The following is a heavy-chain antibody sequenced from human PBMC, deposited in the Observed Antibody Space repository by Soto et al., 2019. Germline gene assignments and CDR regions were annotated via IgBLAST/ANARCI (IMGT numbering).Heavy chain of an antibody. CDR3: ARDPANYDILTGYQPFDY. CDR2: ISSSSSYI. Sequence: GGSLRLSCAASGFTFSSYSMNWVRQAPGKGLEWVSSISSSSSYIYYADSVKGRFTISRDNAKNSLYLQMNSLRAEDTAVYYCARDPANYDILTGYQPFDYWGQGTLVTVSS. J-gene: IGHJ4*02. V-gene: IGHV3-21*01. CDR1: GFTFSSYS. D-gene: IGHD3-9*01.